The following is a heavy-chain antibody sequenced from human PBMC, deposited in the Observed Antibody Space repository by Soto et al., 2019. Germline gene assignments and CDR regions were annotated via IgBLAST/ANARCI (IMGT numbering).Heavy chain of an antibody. J-gene: IGHJ4*02. CDR2: IIPIFGTT. CDR1: GGTFSNYP. Sequence: VQLVPSGAEVKKPGSSVKVSCKASGGTFSNYPCIWVRQAPGQGLDWMGGIIPIFGTTDYGQRFQGRVTITADESTNTAYMELSSLRSDDTAVYYCARGLYCGGGCYSHFDYWGQGTLVTVSS. CDR3: ARGLYCGGGCYSHFDY. D-gene: IGHD2-21*02. V-gene: IGHV1-69*01.